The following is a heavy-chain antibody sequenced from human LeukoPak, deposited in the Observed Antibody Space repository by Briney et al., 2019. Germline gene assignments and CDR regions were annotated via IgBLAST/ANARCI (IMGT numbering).Heavy chain of an antibody. Sequence: PGGSLRLSCAVSEFTFSSYSMNWVRQAPGKGLEWVSYISSSSSTIYYADSVKGRFTISRDNAKNSLYLQMNSLRAEDTAVYYCASMAANWFDPWGQGTLVTVSS. J-gene: IGHJ5*02. CDR3: ASMAANWFDP. CDR1: EFTFSSYS. CDR2: ISSSSSTI. V-gene: IGHV3-48*01. D-gene: IGHD6-13*01.